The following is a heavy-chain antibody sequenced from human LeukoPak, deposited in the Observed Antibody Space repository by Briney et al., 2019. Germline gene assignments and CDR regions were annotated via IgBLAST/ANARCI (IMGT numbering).Heavy chain of an antibody. CDR3: ARVVSCSGGSCYSMWSGYYYYYGMDV. D-gene: IGHD2-15*01. J-gene: IGHJ6*02. V-gene: IGHV3-7*01. Sequence: GGSLRLSCAASGFTFSSYWMSWVRQAPGKGLEWVANIKQGGSEKYYVDSVKGRFTISRDNAKNSLYLQMNSLRAEDTAVYYCARVVSCSGGSCYSMWSGYYYYYGMDVWGQGTTVTVSS. CDR1: GFTFSSYW. CDR2: IKQGGSEK.